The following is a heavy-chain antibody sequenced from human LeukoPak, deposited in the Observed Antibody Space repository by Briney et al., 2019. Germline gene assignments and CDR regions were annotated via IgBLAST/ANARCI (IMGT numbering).Heavy chain of an antibody. CDR2: FYYSVTT. D-gene: IGHD7-27*01. J-gene: IGHJ4*02. CDR1: RGSISGYY. V-gene: IGHV4-59*01. CDR3: VRGLSWGSGSGYFDF. Sequence: PSETLSLTCTVSRGSISGYYWSRVRQPPGKGLEWIGYFYYSVTTNYNPSLKSRVTISVDTSKNQFSLNLTSVTAADTAVYYCVRGLSWGSGSGYFDFWGREPWSPSPQ.